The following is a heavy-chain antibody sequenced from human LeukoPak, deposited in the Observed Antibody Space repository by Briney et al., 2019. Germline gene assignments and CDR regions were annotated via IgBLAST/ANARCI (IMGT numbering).Heavy chain of an antibody. V-gene: IGHV3-15*01. J-gene: IGHJ3*02. CDR3: TTGKSYDFWSGYPVRVAFDI. Sequence: GGSLRLSCAASGFTFSNAWMSWVRQAPGKGLEWVGRIKSKTDGGTTDYAAPVKGRFTISRDDSKNTLYLQMNSLKTEDTAVYYCTTGKSYDFWSGYPVRVAFDIWGQGTMVTVSS. CDR1: GFTFSNAW. CDR2: IKSKTDGGTT. D-gene: IGHD3-3*01.